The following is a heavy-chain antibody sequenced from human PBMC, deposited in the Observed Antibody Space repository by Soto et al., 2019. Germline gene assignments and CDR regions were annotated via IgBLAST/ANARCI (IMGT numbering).Heavy chain of an antibody. Sequence: EVQLLESGGGLVQPGGSLRLSCVVSGFTFGSYAMSWVRQAPEKGPEWVAILGGNGVTTYYADSVKGRFTISGDKSKSTLFLQRNSRRADSTGVFYFAKALRPSVSFVYYMDVWGRGTSVTVPS. CDR2: LGGNGVTT. J-gene: IGHJ6*03. CDR1: GFTFGSYA. V-gene: IGHV3-23*01. D-gene: IGHD1-26*01. CDR3: AKALRPSVSFVYYMDV.